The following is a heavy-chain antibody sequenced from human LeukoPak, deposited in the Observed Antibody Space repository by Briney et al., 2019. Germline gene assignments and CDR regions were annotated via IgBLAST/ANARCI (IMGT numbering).Heavy chain of an antibody. D-gene: IGHD2-15*01. Sequence: GGSLRLSCAASGFTFSNYAMGWVRQAPGKGLEWVARIRSKAYGGTPEYAAPVQGRFTISRDDSRATLYLQMNSLKTEDTAVYYCTTDLGGYFTGGSCYTGLYNCFDPWGQGTLVTVSS. CDR1: GFTFSNYA. CDR2: IRSKAYGGTP. J-gene: IGHJ5*02. V-gene: IGHV3-15*01. CDR3: TTDLGGYFTGGSCYTGLYNCFDP.